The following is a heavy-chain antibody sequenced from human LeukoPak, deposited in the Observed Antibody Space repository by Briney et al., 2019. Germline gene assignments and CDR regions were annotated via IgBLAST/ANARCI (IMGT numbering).Heavy chain of an antibody. CDR3: VRDSSGYYGGGLFDY. CDR1: GFTFSSYS. CDR2: ISSSSSYI. Sequence: GGSLRRSCAASGFTFSSYSMNWVRQAPGKGLEWVSSISSSSSYIYYADSVKGRFTISRDNAKNSLYLQMNSLRAEDTAVYYCVRDSSGYYGGGLFDYWGQGTLVTVSS. J-gene: IGHJ4*02. D-gene: IGHD3-22*01. V-gene: IGHV3-21*01.